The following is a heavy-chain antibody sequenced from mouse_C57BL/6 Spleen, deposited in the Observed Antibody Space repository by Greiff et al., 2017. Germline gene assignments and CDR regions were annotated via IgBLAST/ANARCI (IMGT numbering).Heavy chain of an antibody. Sequence: EVQGVESGGDLVKPGGSLKLSCAASGFTFSSYGMSWVRQTPDKRLEWVATIRSGGSYTYYPDSVKGRFTISRDNAKNTLYLQMSSLKSEDTAMYYCASQLGGIYFDYWGQGTTLTVSS. CDR1: GFTFSSYG. V-gene: IGHV5-6*01. CDR3: ASQLGGIYFDY. J-gene: IGHJ2*01. CDR2: IRSGGSYT. D-gene: IGHD4-1*01.